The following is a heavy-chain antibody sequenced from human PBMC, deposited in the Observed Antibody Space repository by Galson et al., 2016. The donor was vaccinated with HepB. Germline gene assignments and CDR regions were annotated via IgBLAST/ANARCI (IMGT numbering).Heavy chain of an antibody. CDR1: GFTFGSYA. CDR2: ISYLGISQ. D-gene: IGHD1-14*01. CDR3: ARAGGTTSIFAFDL. V-gene: IGHV3-30*03. J-gene: IGHJ3*01. Sequence: LRLSCAASGFTFGSYAMTWIRQAPGKGLEWVSVISYLGISQDYADAVKGRFTISSDDSKNTLYLQLNGLRPEDTAVYYCARAGGTTSIFAFDLWGRGTLVTVSS.